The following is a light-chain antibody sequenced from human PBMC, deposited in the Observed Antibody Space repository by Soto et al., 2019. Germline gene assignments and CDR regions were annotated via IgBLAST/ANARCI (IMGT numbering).Light chain of an antibody. J-gene: IGLJ2*01. V-gene: IGLV2-14*01. Sequence: QSVLTQPASVSGSPGQSITISCTGTSSDVGGYKYVSWYQQHPDKAPKLIIFEVSNRPSGISSRFSGSKSGNTASLTISGLQAEDEADYFCSSYTTSATLVFGVGTKLTVL. CDR1: SSDVGGYKY. CDR2: EVS. CDR3: SSYTTSATLV.